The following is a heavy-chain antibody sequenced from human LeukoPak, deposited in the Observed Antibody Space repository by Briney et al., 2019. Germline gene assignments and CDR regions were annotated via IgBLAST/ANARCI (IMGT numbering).Heavy chain of an antibody. CDR2: ISGSGGST. D-gene: IGHD2/OR15-2a*01. CDR1: GFTFSSYE. V-gene: IGHV3-23*01. J-gene: IGHJ4*02. CDR3: ARSGLSRFGF. Sequence: GGSLRLSCAASGFTFSSYEMNWVRQAPGKGLEWVSAISGSGGSTYYADSVKGRFTISRDNSKNTLYLQMNSLRAEDTAVYYCARSGLSRFGFWGQGTLVTVSS.